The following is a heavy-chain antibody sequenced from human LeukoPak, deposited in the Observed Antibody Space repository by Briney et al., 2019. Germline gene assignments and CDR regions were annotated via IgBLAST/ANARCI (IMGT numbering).Heavy chain of an antibody. J-gene: IGHJ4*02. D-gene: IGHD6-19*01. V-gene: IGHV3-15*01. CDR2: IKSKTDGGTT. CDR3: TTDAEAVAGTDY. Sequence: NPGGSLRLSCAVSEFTFRHAWMSWVRQAPGKGLEWVGRIKSKTDGGTTDYAAPVKGRFTISRDDSKNTLYLQMNSLKTEDTAVYYCTTDAEAVAGTDYWGQGTLVTVSS. CDR1: EFTFRHAW.